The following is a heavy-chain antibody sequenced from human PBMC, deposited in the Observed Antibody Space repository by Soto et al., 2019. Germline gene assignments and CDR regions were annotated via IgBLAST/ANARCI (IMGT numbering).Heavy chain of an antibody. CDR3: ARVPDY. D-gene: IGHD2-2*01. Sequence: GGSLRLSCAASGFTFSSYSMNWVRQAPGKGLEWVSYISSSGRTIYYADSVKGRFTISRDNAKNTLYLQMNSLRAEDTAVYYCARVPDYWGQGILVTVSS. J-gene: IGHJ4*02. CDR1: GFTFSSYS. CDR2: ISSSGRTI. V-gene: IGHV3-48*01.